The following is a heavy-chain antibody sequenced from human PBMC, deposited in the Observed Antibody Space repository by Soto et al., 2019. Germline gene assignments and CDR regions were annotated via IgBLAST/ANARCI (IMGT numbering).Heavy chain of an antibody. CDR1: GFTFSSYA. Sequence: GGSLRLSCAASGFTFSSYAMSWVRQAPGKGLEWVSGISDSGGSTYHADSVNGRFTISRDDSKNTLYLQMNSLRAEDTAVYFCAKGDMITFGVAPPFDYWGQGTLVTVSS. CDR3: AKGDMITFGVAPPFDY. CDR2: ISDSGGST. D-gene: IGHD3-16*01. J-gene: IGHJ4*02. V-gene: IGHV3-23*01.